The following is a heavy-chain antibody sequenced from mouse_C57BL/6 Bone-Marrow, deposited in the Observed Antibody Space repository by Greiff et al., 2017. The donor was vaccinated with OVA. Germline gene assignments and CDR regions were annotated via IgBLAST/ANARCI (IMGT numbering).Heavy chain of an antibody. J-gene: IGHJ2*01. Sequence: EVKLVESGPGLVKPSQSLSLTCSVPGYSITSGYYWNWIRQFPGNKLEWMGYISYDGSNNYNPSLKNRISITRDTSKNQFFLKLNSVTTEDTATYYCARAAYYGNYLYYFDYWGQGTTLTVSS. CDR3: ARAAYYGNYLYYFDY. CDR2: ISYDGSN. V-gene: IGHV3-6*01. D-gene: IGHD2-1*01. CDR1: GYSITSGYY.